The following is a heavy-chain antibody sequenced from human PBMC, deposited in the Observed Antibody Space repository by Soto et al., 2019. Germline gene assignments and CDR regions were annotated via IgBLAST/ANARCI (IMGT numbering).Heavy chain of an antibody. CDR1: GFTFGNFA. CDR2: ISAGGATT. V-gene: IGHV3-23*01. D-gene: IGHD6-19*01. Sequence: GGSLRLSCTPSGFTFGNFAMSWVRQAPGKGLEWVSSISAGGATTYYADSVKGRVTMSRDNSKNTLSLQMISLRAEDSAVYYCAKDRGSTGWPFDHWGQGTLVTVSS. J-gene: IGHJ4*02. CDR3: AKDRGSTGWPFDH.